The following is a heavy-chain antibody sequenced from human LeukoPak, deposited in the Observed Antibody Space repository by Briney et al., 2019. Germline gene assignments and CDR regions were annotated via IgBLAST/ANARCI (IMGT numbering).Heavy chain of an antibody. D-gene: IGHD3-10*01. CDR1: GYTFTSYY. J-gene: IGHJ4*02. V-gene: IGHV1-46*01. CDR2: INPSGGST. Sequence: ASVKVSCKASGYTFTSYYMHWVRQAPGQGLEWMGLINPSGGSTSYAQKFQGRVTMTRDTSTSTVYMELSSLRSEDTAVYYCARAGVRGVIISNGPDYWGQGTLVTVSS. CDR3: ARAGVRGVIISNGPDY.